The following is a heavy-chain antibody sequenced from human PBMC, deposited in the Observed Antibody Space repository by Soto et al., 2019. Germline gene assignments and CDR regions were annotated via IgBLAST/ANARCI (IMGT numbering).Heavy chain of an antibody. CDR1: GFTFSSYS. CDR3: ARDYYDSSGYFDY. CDR2: ISSSSSYI. D-gene: IGHD3-22*01. V-gene: IGHV3-21*01. J-gene: IGHJ4*02. Sequence: ALRLSCAASGFTFSSYSMNWVRQAPGKGLEWVSSISSSSSYIYYADSVKGRFTISRDNAKNSLYLQMNSLRAEDTAVYYCARDYYDSSGYFDYWGQGTLVTVSS.